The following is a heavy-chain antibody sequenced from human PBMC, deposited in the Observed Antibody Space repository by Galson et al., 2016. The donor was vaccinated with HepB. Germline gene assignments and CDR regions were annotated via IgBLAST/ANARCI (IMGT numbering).Heavy chain of an antibody. CDR2: FSNTQKT. Sequence: SLRLSCAASGFTLSRFAMSWVRQAPGKGLEWVASFSNTQKTYYGEAVEGRFTITRDDSTSTLYLQMNNLRAEDTAVYYCAKDHPSPGWPSFESWGQGTLVTVSS. CDR3: AKDHPSPGWPSFES. J-gene: IGHJ4*02. D-gene: IGHD6-19*01. V-gene: IGHV3-23*01. CDR1: GFTLSRFA.